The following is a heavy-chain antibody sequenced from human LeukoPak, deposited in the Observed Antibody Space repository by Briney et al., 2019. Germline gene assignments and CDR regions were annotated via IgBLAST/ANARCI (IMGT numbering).Heavy chain of an antibody. CDR1: GGTFSSYT. CDR2: ITPILGIA. V-gene: IGHV1-69*02. Sequence: SVKVSCKASGGTFSSYTISWVRQAPGQGLEWMGRITPILGIANYAQKFQGRVTITADKSTSTAYMELSSLRSEDTAVYYCARGVKNGLKVAYYFDYWGQGTLVTVSS. J-gene: IGHJ4*02. D-gene: IGHD2-8*01. CDR3: ARGVKNGLKVAYYFDY.